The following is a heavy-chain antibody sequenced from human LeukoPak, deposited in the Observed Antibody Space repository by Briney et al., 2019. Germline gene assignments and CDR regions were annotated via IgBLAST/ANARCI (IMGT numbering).Heavy chain of an antibody. J-gene: IGHJ3*02. D-gene: IGHD3-10*01. CDR2: INPNSGGT. CDR3: ARAPLYYYGSGMHAFDI. CDR1: GYTFTGYY. Sequence: ASVKVSCKASGYTFTGYYMHWVRQAPGQGLEWMGWINPNSGGTNYAQKFQGRVTMTRDTSISTAYMELSRLRSVDTAVYYCARAPLYYYGSGMHAFDIWGQGTMVTVSS. V-gene: IGHV1-2*02.